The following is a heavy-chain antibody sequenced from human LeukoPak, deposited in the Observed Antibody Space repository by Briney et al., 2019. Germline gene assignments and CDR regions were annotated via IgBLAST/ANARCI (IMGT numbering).Heavy chain of an antibody. D-gene: IGHD6-25*01. CDR1: GFTFSSYA. Sequence: GSLRLSCAASGFTFSSYAMTWVRQAPGKGLEWVSTISSSGGSTFYADSVKGRFTISRDNSKNTLYLQMSSLRAEDTAAYYCAKFKRVNPYDSWGQGTLVTVSS. J-gene: IGHJ4*02. CDR2: ISSSGGST. V-gene: IGHV3-23*01. CDR3: AKFKRVNPYDS.